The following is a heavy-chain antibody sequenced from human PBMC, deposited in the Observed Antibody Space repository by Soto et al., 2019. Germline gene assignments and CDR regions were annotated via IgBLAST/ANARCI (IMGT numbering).Heavy chain of an antibody. V-gene: IGHV1-18*04. Sequence: QVQLVQSGAEAKKPGASVKLSCKASGYTFINYGLTWVRQAPGQGLEWVGWISANTGHTVYAQKFQARVTMTTHTSTSTAYMELRSLRSDDTAVYYCARRAGGGGYYVGRYWGQGTLVTVSS. CDR3: ARRAGGGGYYVGRY. CDR1: GYTFINYG. CDR2: ISANTGHT. J-gene: IGHJ4*02. D-gene: IGHD1-26*01.